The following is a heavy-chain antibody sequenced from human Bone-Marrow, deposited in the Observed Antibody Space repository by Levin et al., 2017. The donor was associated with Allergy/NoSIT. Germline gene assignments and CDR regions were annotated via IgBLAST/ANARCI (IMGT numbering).Heavy chain of an antibody. CDR2: IYHSGST. D-gene: IGHD3-22*01. Sequence: SETLSLTCAVSGASVSSGGYSWSWIRQAPGKGLEWIGYIYHSGSTYYNPSLKSRVTMSVDRSKNQVSLNLSSVTAADTAMYYCARRADSRGYYCLDYWGQGTLVTVSS. CDR1: GASVSSGGYS. CDR3: ARRADSRGYYCLDY. V-gene: IGHV4-30-2*01. J-gene: IGHJ4*02.